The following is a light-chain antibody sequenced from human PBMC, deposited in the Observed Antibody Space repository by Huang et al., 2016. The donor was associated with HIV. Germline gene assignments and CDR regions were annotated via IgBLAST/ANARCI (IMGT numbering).Light chain of an antibody. CDR1: QSVRNNY. CDR2: GAS. CDR3: QQYGISPWG. J-gene: IGKJ1*01. Sequence: IVLTQSPGTLSLSPGERATLSCRASQSVRNNYLAWYQQKPGQAPRLLLYGASSRATSSPDRVSGSGSGTDFTLTISRLEPEDFAVYYCQQYGISPWGFGQGTKVEIK. V-gene: IGKV3-20*01.